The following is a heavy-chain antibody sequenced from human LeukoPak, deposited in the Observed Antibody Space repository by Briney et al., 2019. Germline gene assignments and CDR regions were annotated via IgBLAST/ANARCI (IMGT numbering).Heavy chain of an antibody. D-gene: IGHD3-22*01. J-gene: IGHJ3*01. CDR2: IYYSGST. Sequence: SETLSLTCTVSGGSISSSSYYWGWIRQPPGKGLEWIGSIYYSGSTYYNPSLKSRVTISVDTSKNQFSLKLSSVTAADTAVYYCARHWDYDGSPHDAFDVWGQGTMVTVSS. V-gene: IGHV4-39*01. CDR3: ARHWDYDGSPHDAFDV. CDR1: GGSISSSSYY.